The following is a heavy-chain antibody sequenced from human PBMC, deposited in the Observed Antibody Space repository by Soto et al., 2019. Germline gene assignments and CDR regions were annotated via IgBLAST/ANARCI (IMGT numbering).Heavy chain of an antibody. CDR3: ATSTWYAFDI. CDR1: GFTFSNSI. Sequence: GGSLRLCCAASGFTFSNSIINWVRQAPGQGLEWVSSISGSSDFLYYADSVKGRFTISRDTATNSLYLQMNSLRAEDTAVYYCATSTWYAFDIWGQGTMVTVSS. D-gene: IGHD6-13*01. V-gene: IGHV3-21*01. CDR2: ISGSSDFL. J-gene: IGHJ3*02.